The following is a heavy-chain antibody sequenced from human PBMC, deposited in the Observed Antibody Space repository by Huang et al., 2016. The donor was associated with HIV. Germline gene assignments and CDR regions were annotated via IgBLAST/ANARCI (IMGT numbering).Heavy chain of an antibody. CDR1: GFSLSTSGVA. CDR2: MYWDEVK. CDR3: AHRRAGPVGDFNY. Sequence: QITLKESGPTLVKPTQTLTLTCTFSGFSLSTSGVAVGWIRQPPGKALEWLALMYWDEVKRYSPFLRSRLSVTGETSKNHVVLTMTNVDPVDTATYFCAHRRAGPVGDFNYWGQGTLVTVSS. V-gene: IGHV2-5*02. J-gene: IGHJ4*02. D-gene: IGHD1-26*01.